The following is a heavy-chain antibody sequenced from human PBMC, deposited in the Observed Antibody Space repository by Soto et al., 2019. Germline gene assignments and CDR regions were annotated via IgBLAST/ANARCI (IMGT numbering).Heavy chain of an antibody. V-gene: IGHV3-33*01. Sequence: GSLRLSCAASGFTFSSYGMHWVRQAPGKGLEWVAVIWYDGSNKYYADSVKGRFTISRDNSKNTLYLQMNSLRAEYTAVYYCARDVSGGHYYDSNVLDYWGQGTLDIGSS. CDR1: GFTFSSYG. CDR3: ARDVSGGHYYDSNVLDY. J-gene: IGHJ4*02. CDR2: IWYDGSNK. D-gene: IGHD3-22*01.